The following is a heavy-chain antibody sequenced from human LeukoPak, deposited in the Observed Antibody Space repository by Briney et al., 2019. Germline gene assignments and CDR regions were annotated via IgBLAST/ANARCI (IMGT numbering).Heavy chain of an antibody. D-gene: IGHD6-13*01. CDR3: ARDADIAAAGM. V-gene: IGHV4-38-2*02. J-gene: IGHJ4*02. CDR1: GYSISSGYY. Sequence: PSETLSLTCTVSGYSISSGYYWGWIRQPPGKGLEWIGSIYHSGSTYYNPSLKSRVTISVDTSKNQFSLKLSSVTAADTAVYYCARDADIAAAGMWGQGTLVTVSS. CDR2: IYHSGST.